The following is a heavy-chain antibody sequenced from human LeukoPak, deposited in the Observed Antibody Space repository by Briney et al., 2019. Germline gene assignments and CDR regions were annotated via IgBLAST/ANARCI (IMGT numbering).Heavy chain of an antibody. CDR1: TFTFSNAC. CDR2: IKSKSDGGTT. V-gene: IGHV3-15*01. D-gene: IGHD2-15*01. Sequence: GGSLRLSCAASTFTFSNACMSWVRQAPGKGLEWVGRIKSKSDGGTTDYAAPVKGRFTISRDDSKNTLYLQMNSLKTEDTAVYYCTTAPRGYCSGGSCSYAFDIWGQGTMVTVSS. J-gene: IGHJ3*02. CDR3: TTAPRGYCSGGSCSYAFDI.